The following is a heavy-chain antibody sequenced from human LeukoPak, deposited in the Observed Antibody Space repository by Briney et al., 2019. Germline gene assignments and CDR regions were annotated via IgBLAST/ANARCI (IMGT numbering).Heavy chain of an antibody. CDR2: ISYDGSNK. D-gene: IGHD3-10*01. CDR3: AKEVRSYYYYYGMDV. V-gene: IGHV3-30*18. Sequence: GGSLRLSCAASGFTFSSYGMHWVRQAPGKGLEWVAVISYDGSNKYYADSVKGRFTISRDNSKNTLYLQMNSLRAEDTAVYYCAKEVRSYYYYYGMDVWGQGTTVTVSS. J-gene: IGHJ6*02. CDR1: GFTFSSYG.